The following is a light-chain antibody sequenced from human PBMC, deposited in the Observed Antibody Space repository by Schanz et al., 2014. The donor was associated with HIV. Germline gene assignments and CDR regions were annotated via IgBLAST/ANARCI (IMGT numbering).Light chain of an antibody. CDR2: RNN. CDR1: SSNIGANY. J-gene: IGLJ2*01. CDR3: ATWDDSLSGVL. V-gene: IGLV1-47*01. Sequence: QSVLTQPPSASGTPGQRVSISCSGSSSNIGANYVYWYHQLPGTAPKLLIYRNNQRPSGVPDRFSGSKSGTSASLAIRGLSSEHDADYYCATWDDSLSGVLIGGGTKLPVL.